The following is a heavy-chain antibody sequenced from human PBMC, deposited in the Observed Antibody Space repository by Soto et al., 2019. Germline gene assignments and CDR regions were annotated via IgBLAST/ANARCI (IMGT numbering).Heavy chain of an antibody. J-gene: IGHJ3*02. CDR3: ARGRSVIRAFDI. Sequence: SVKVSCKASGGTFSSYSISWVRQAPGQGLEWMGGIIPSFGTANYAQKFQGRVTITADESTSTAYMELSSLRSEDTAVYYCARGRSVIRAFDIRGQGTMVTVSS. CDR1: GGTFSSYS. D-gene: IGHD2-21*02. V-gene: IGHV1-69*13. CDR2: IIPSFGTA.